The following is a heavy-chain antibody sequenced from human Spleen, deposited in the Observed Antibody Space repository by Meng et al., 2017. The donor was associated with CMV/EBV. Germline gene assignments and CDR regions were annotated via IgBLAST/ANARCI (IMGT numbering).Heavy chain of an antibody. Sequence: GESLKISCKTSGYKFTTYWIAWVRQMPGKGLEWMGMIYPDDSDTRYSPSFQGQVTIAADKSISTAYLQWSSLKASDTAMYYCARQDCSSTSCHSYYFDYWGQGTLVTVSS. CDR1: GYKFTTYW. J-gene: IGHJ4*02. D-gene: IGHD2-2*01. CDR3: ARQDCSSTSCHSYYFDY. V-gene: IGHV5-51*01. CDR2: IYPDDSDT.